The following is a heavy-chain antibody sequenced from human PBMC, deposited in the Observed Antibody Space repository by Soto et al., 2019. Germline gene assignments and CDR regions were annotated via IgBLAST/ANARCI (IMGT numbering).Heavy chain of an antibody. CDR1: GFTFSSYA. J-gene: IGHJ5*02. Sequence: QVQLVESGGGVVQPGRSLRLSCAASGFTFSSYALHWVRQAPGKGLEWVAVISYDGGKKYYAASVKGRFTISRDNSKNTLYLQMNSLRVEDTALYYCARSVALWSGNDPTNWFDPWGQGTLVTVSS. CDR3: ARSVALWSGNDPTNWFDP. V-gene: IGHV3-30-3*01. D-gene: IGHD3-3*01. CDR2: ISYDGGKK.